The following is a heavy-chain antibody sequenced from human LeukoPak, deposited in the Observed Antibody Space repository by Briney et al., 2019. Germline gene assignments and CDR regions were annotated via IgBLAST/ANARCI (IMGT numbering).Heavy chain of an antibody. J-gene: IGHJ2*01. CDR2: ISGSGGST. Sequence: GGSLRLSCAASGFTFSSYAMSWVRQAPGKGLEWVSAISGSGGSTYYADSVKGRFTISRDNSKNTLYLQMNSLRAEDTAVYYCTKEGPPTYGAFYWYFDLWGRGTLVTVSS. V-gene: IGHV3-23*01. CDR3: TKEGPPTYGAFYWYFDL. D-gene: IGHD4-17*01. CDR1: GFTFSSYA.